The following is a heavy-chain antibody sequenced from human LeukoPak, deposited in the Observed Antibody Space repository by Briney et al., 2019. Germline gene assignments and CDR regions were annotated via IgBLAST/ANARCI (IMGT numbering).Heavy chain of an antibody. CDR2: IKQDGSEK. CDR3: ARGRGSSWTNYFDY. V-gene: IGHV3-7*04. D-gene: IGHD6-13*01. CDR1: GFTFSSYW. Sequence: QLGGSLRLSCAASGFTFSSYWMSWVRQAPGKGLEWVANIKQDGSEKYYVDSVKGRFTISRDNAKNSLYLQMSTLRAEDTAVYYCARGRGSSWTNYFDYWGQGTLVTVSS. J-gene: IGHJ4*02.